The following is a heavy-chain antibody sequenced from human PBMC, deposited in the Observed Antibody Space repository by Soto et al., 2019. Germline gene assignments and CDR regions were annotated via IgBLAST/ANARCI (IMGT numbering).Heavy chain of an antibody. CDR1: GGTFSSYA. Sequence: SVKVSCKASGGTFSSYAISWVRQAPGQGLEWMGGIIPIFGTANYAQKFQGRVTITADKSTSTAYMELSSLRSEDTAVYYCASQYSSSSYYGMDVWGQGTTVTVSS. CDR3: ASQYSSSSYYGMDV. CDR2: IIPIFGTA. D-gene: IGHD6-13*01. J-gene: IGHJ6*02. V-gene: IGHV1-69*06.